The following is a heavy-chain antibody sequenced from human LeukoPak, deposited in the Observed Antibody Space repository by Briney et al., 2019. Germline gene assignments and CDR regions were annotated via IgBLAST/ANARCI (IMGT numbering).Heavy chain of an antibody. CDR2: INSDGSWT. D-gene: IGHD2/OR15-2a*01. V-gene: IGHV3-74*01. CDR1: GNYW. J-gene: IGHJ4*02. CDR3: VSFYETY. Sequence: GGSLRLSCAASGNYWTHWVRQVPGKGLVWVSHINSDGSWTSYADSVKGRFTISKDNAKNTVYLQMNSLRAEDTAVYYCVSFYETYWGRGTLVTVSS.